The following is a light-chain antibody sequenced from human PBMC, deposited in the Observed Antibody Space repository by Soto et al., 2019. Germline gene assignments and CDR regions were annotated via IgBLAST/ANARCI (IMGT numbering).Light chain of an antibody. J-gene: IGKJ5*01. V-gene: IGKV3D-20*01. CDR2: DAS. Sequence: EIILTQSPATLSLSPGERATLSCGASQSVSSSYVAWYQHRPGLAPRLLIHDASSRATGIPDRFSGTKSATDFTLTIRRLEPEDAAVYYCQQYGSSPITFGQGTRLEIK. CDR3: QQYGSSPIT. CDR1: QSVSSSY.